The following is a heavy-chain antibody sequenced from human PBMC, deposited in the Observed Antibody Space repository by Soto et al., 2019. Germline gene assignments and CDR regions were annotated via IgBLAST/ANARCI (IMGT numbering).Heavy chain of an antibody. CDR2: LIPIYDEP. Sequence: QVQLVQSGAEVKNPGSSVRVSCKTSEFTFNVYGIHWVRQAPGQGLEWMGGLIPIYDEPNYAQKFQGRVTITADKSTATVYLELNSLRSEDTAVYFCARVRDPHLDHYGLDVWGQGTTVTVSS. V-gene: IGHV1-69*06. CDR3: ARVRDPHLDHYGLDV. J-gene: IGHJ6*02. CDR1: EFTFNVYG.